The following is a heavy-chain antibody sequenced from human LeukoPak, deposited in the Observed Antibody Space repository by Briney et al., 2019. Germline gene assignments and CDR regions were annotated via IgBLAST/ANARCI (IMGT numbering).Heavy chain of an antibody. CDR2: IYPGDSDT. V-gene: IGHV5-51*01. CDR1: GYTFTSYW. J-gene: IGHJ4*02. CDR3: ARVPPDYYDSSGYFDY. Sequence: GESLKISCKGSGYTFTSYWIGWVRRMPGKGLEWMGIIYPGDSDTRYSPSFQGQVTISADKSISTAYLQWSSLKASDTAMYYCARVPPDYYDSSGYFDYWGQGTLVTVSS. D-gene: IGHD3-22*01.